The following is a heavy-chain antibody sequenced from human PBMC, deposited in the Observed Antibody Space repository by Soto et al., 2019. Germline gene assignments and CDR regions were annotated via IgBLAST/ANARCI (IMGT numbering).Heavy chain of an antibody. Sequence: QVQLQESGPGLVKPSETLSLTCSVSGGSINSYYWGWIRQPPGKGLEWIGYISYTGSTNYSPSLKTRVTISVDTSKNQFPLKVRPVTAAETPIYSCAGHYPTGNKWNTFAYWGRGTLVTFSS. V-gene: IGHV4-59*08. CDR3: AGHYPTGNKWNTFAY. J-gene: IGHJ4*02. CDR1: GGSINSYY. D-gene: IGHD1-1*01. CDR2: ISYTGST.